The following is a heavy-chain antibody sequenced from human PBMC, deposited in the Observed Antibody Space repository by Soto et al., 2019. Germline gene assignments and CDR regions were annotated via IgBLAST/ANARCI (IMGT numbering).Heavy chain of an antibody. Sequence: GGSLRLSCAASGFTFSSYAMSWVRQAPGKGLEWFSAISGSGGSTYYADSVKGRFTISRDNSKNTLYLQMNSLRAEDTAVYYCAKDQLGYCSGGSCYSSYYYGMDVWGQGTTVTVSS. J-gene: IGHJ6*02. V-gene: IGHV3-23*01. D-gene: IGHD2-15*01. CDR1: GFTFSSYA. CDR2: ISGSGGST. CDR3: AKDQLGYCSGGSCYSSYYYGMDV.